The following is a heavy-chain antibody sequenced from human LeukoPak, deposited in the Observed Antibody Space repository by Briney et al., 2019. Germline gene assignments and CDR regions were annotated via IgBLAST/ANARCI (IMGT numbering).Heavy chain of an antibody. V-gene: IGHV1-2*02. CDR2: INPNSGGT. Sequence: ASVKVSCKASGYTFTSYGISWVRQAPGQGLEWMGWINPNSGGTNYAQKFQGRVTMTRDTSISTAYMELSRLRSDDTAVCYCARDNWNYDYWGQGTLVTVSS. CDR3: ARDNWNYDY. CDR1: GYTFTSYG. J-gene: IGHJ4*02. D-gene: IGHD1-7*01.